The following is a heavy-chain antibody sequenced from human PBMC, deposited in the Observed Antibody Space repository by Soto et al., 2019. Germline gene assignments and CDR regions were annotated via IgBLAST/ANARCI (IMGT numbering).Heavy chain of an antibody. Sequence: SVKVSCKASGGTFSSYAISWVRQAPGQGLEWMGGIIPIFGTANYAQKFQGRVTITADESTSTAYMELSSLRSEDTAVYYCAKSSYYDFWSGPAPYYYYGMDVWGQGTTVTVSS. CDR3: AKSSYYDFWSGPAPYYYYGMDV. V-gene: IGHV1-69*13. CDR2: IIPIFGTA. D-gene: IGHD3-3*01. J-gene: IGHJ6*02. CDR1: GGTFSSYA.